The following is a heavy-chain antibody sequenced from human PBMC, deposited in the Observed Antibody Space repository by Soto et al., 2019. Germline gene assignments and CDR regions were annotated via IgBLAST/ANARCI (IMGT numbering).Heavy chain of an antibody. D-gene: IGHD6-19*01. J-gene: IGHJ4*02. V-gene: IGHV2-5*02. CDR1: GLSLTTSGVG. Sequence: QITLKESGPTVVNPTHTLTLTCTLSGLSLTTSGVGVGWIRQPPGEALEWLALIYWDEQKRYSPSLRSRLTITRDTAKNHVVLTMTNMDPVDTATYYCAHRQTAVAGAFDFWGQGTLVSVSS. CDR2: IYWDEQK. CDR3: AHRQTAVAGAFDF.